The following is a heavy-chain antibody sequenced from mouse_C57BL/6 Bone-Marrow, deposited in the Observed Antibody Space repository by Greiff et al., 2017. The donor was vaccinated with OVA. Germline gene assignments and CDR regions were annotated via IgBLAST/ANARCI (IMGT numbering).Heavy chain of an antibody. D-gene: IGHD2-5*01. V-gene: IGHV5-17*01. CDR2: ISSGSSTI. CDR3: ARSWGYSNYDWFAY. Sequence: EVKLVESGGGLVKPGGSLKLSCAASGFTFSDYGMHWVRQAPEKGLEWVAYISSGSSTIYYADTVKGRFTISRDNAQNTLFLQLTSLRSEDTAMYYCARSWGYSNYDWFAYWGQGTLVTVSA. J-gene: IGHJ3*01. CDR1: GFTFSDYG.